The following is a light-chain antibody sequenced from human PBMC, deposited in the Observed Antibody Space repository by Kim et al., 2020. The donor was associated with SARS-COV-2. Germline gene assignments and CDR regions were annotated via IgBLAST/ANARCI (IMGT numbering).Light chain of an antibody. J-gene: IGKJ5*01. CDR2: AAS. CDR1: QDIKNN. V-gene: IGKV1-16*02. CDR3: QQYQSYPVT. Sequence: ASVGDEVTMTWRASQDIKNNLVWFQQKPEKAPRSLIYAASSLQSGVPSKFSGSGSGTDFTLTISSLQPEDFATYYCQQYQSYPVTFGQGTRLGIK.